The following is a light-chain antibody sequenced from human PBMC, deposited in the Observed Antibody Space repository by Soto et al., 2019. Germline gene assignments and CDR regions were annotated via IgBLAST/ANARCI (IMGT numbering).Light chain of an antibody. CDR1: QSVNSN. CDR2: DAS. Sequence: EIVMTQSPATLSVSPGERATLSCRASQSVNSNLAWYRQKPGQAPRLLISDASTRATGVPARFSGRGSGTEFTLTISSLQSEDSGSYYCQQYNFWPPLTFGGGTKVEIK. V-gene: IGKV3-15*01. CDR3: QQYNFWPPLT. J-gene: IGKJ4*01.